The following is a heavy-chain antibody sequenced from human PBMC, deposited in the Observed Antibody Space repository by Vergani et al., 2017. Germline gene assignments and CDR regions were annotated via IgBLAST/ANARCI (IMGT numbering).Heavy chain of an antibody. CDR2: INAGNGNT. Sequence: QVQLVQSGAEVKKPGASVKVSCKASGYTFTSYAMHWVRQAPGQRREWMGWINAGNGNTKYSQKFQGRVTITRDTSAITAYMELSSLRSEDTAVYYCASQRWGRDGYNLWGQGTLVTVSS. CDR3: ASQRWGRDGYNL. J-gene: IGHJ4*02. V-gene: IGHV1-3*01. CDR1: GYTFTSYA. D-gene: IGHD5-24*01.